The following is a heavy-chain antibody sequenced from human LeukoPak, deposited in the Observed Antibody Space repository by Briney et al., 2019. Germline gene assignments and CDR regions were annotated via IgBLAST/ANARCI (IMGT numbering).Heavy chain of an antibody. CDR2: IRSDGSST. D-gene: IGHD6-19*01. CDR1: EFTFSSNW. J-gene: IGHJ4*02. V-gene: IGHV3-74*01. CDR3: ARARYSSGWYIDY. Sequence: QPGGSLRPSCAASEFTFSSNWMHWVRQAPGKGLVWVSRIRSDGSSTNYADSVKGRFTISRDNAKNSLYLQMNSLRDEDTAVYYCARARYSSGWYIDYWGRGPLVTVS.